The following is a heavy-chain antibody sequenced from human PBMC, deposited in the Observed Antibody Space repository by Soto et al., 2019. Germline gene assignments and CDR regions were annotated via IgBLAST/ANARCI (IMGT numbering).Heavy chain of an antibody. D-gene: IGHD3-16*01. CDR3: ARGGYYSLFDV. J-gene: IGHJ3*01. Sequence: PGGSLRLSCVASGFPFSSYAMSWVRQTPGKGLEWVSGISGSGGRTYYADSVKGRFTTSRDNSNNPPSLQIHILRAEATAVYSFARGGYYSLFDVWGQGTVVTVSS. CDR1: GFPFSSYA. CDR2: ISGSGGRT. V-gene: IGHV3-23*01.